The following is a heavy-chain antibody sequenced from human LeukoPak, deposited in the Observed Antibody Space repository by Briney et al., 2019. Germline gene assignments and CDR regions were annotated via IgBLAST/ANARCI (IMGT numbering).Heavy chain of an antibody. Sequence: PGGSLRLSCSASGFTYSAYWMHWVRQAPGKGLVWVSYVDNDGRGTAYADSVKGRFTISRNNAKNTVYLQMNSLRVDDTAVYYCARDGSGSIDLDHWGEGTLVTVSS. D-gene: IGHD3-3*01. CDR2: VDNDGRGT. CDR3: ARDGSGSIDLDH. CDR1: GFTYSAYW. J-gene: IGHJ4*02. V-gene: IGHV3-74*01.